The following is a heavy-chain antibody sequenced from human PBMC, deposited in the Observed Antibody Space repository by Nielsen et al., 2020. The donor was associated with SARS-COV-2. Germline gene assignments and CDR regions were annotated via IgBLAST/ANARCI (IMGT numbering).Heavy chain of an antibody. CDR3: ARSGYSYGPLDAFDI. J-gene: IGHJ3*02. Sequence: SETLSLTCSVSGGPMHNYYWNWIRQPPGKGLERIGYIHHSGYTIYNPSLNSRVTISVDTPNKQVTLQLSSVTAADTAVYYCARSGYSYGPLDAFDIWGQGTVVTVSS. CDR1: GGPMHNYY. D-gene: IGHD5-12*01. V-gene: IGHV4-59*01. CDR2: IHHSGYT.